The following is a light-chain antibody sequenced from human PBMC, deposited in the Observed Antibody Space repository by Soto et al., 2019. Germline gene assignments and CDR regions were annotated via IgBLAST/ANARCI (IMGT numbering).Light chain of an antibody. CDR2: ENN. V-gene: IGLV6-57*04. J-gene: IGLJ2*01. Sequence: NFMLTQPHSVSESPGKTLSISCTRSSGSIANNYVQWYQQRPGSAPTTVIYENNQRLSGVPDRFSGSTDGSSASASLTIPGPQTEDEADYYCWAYDSDVVVFGGGTKVTVL. CDR1: SGSIANNY. CDR3: WAYDSDVVV.